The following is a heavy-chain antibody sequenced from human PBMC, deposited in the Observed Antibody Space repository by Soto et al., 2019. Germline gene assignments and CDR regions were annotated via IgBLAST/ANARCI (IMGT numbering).Heavy chain of an antibody. J-gene: IGHJ6*03. CDR2: ISGSGGST. D-gene: IGHD3-3*01. Sequence: GGSLRLSCAASGFTFSSYAMSWVRQAPGKGLEWVSAISGSGGSTYYADSVKGRFTISRDNSKNTLYLQMNSLRAEDTAVYYCAKDLVGVPTSTPLTYYYYYMDVWGKGTTVTVSS. V-gene: IGHV3-23*01. CDR3: AKDLVGVPTSTPLTYYYYYMDV. CDR1: GFTFSSYA.